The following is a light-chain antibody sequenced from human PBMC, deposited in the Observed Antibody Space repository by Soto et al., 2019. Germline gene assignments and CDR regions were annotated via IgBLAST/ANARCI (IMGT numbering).Light chain of an antibody. J-gene: IGLJ3*02. Sequence: QSVLTQPPSVSGAPGQRVTISCTVSSSNIGAHYYIHWYQQLPGTAPKLLIYGNSNRPSGVPDRFSGSKSGTSASLAITGLQAEYEADYYCQSYDSSLSGSVFGGGTKLTVL. CDR3: QSYDSSLSGSV. CDR2: GNS. V-gene: IGLV1-40*01. CDR1: SSNIGAHYY.